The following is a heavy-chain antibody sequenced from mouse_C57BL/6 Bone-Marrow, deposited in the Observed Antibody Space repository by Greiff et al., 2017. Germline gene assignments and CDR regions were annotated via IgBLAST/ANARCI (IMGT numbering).Heavy chain of an antibody. V-gene: IGHV1-54*01. D-gene: IGHD1-1*01. J-gene: IGHJ2*01. CDR3: ARYYYGSLDY. CDR2: INPGSGGT. Sequence: LQESGAELVRPGTSVKVSCKASGYAFTNYLIEWVKQRPGQGLEWIGVINPGSGGTNYNEKFKGKATLTADKSSSTAYMQLSSLTSEDSAVYFCARYYYGSLDYWGQGTTLTVSS. CDR1: GYAFTNYL.